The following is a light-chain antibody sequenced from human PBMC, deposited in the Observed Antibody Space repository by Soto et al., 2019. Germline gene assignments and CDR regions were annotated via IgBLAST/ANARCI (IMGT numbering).Light chain of an antibody. Sequence: QSVVTQPASVSGSPGQSVTISCSGSDIGNYNLVSWYQHLPGRATKLLIFEVTMRPSGISDRFSGSKSASTASLTISGLQGEDEGDYYCASYAGSRTYVFGSGTKLTVL. CDR2: EVT. CDR3: ASYAGSRTYV. J-gene: IGLJ1*01. V-gene: IGLV2-23*02. CDR1: SDIGNYNL.